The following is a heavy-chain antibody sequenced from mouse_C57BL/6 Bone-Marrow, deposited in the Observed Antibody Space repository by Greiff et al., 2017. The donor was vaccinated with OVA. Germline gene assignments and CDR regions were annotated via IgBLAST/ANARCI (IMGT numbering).Heavy chain of an antibody. CDR1: GYTFTSYW. V-gene: IGHV1-69*01. CDR3: ARSVGSSGYGY. J-gene: IGHJ2*01. CDR2: IDPSDSYT. Sequence: QLQQPGAELVMPGASVKLSCKASGYTFTSYWMHWVKQRPGQGLEWIGEIDPSDSYTNYNQKFKGKSTLTVDKSSSTAYMQLSSLTSEDSAVYYCARSVGSSGYGYWGQGTTLTVSS. D-gene: IGHD3-2*02.